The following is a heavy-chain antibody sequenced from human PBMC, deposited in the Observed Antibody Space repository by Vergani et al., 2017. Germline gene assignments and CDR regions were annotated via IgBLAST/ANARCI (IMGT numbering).Heavy chain of an antibody. CDR3: ARDYREDYYDSSGTFDY. CDR1: GGTFSSYA. V-gene: IGHV1-69*06. D-gene: IGHD3-22*01. J-gene: IGHJ4*02. Sequence: QVQLVQSGAEVKKPGSSVKVSCKASGGTFSSYAISWVRQAPGQGLEWMGGIIPIFGTANYAQKFQRRVTITADKSTSTAYMELSSLRSEDTAVYYCARDYREDYYDSSGTFDYWGQGTLVTVSS. CDR2: IIPIFGTA.